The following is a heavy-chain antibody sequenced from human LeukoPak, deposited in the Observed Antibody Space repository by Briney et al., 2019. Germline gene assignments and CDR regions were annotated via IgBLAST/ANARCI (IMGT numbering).Heavy chain of an antibody. Sequence: RASVKVSCKASGGTFSSYAISWVRQAPGQGLEWMGGIIPIFGTANYAQKFQGRVTITADESTSTAYMELSSLRSEDTAVYYCARTQSIAARPLGGYYFDYWGQGTLVTVSS. CDR1: GGTFSSYA. V-gene: IGHV1-69*13. D-gene: IGHD6-6*01. CDR3: ARTQSIAARPLGGYYFDY. J-gene: IGHJ4*02. CDR2: IIPIFGTA.